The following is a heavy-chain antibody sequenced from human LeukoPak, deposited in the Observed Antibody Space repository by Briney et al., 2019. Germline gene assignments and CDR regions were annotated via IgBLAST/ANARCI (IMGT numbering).Heavy chain of an antibody. V-gene: IGHV4-39*01. CDR3: ARRSIDTYYYDSSGYAIPFFADY. Sequence: PSETLSLTCTVSGGSISSSSYYWGWIRQPPGKGLEWIGSIYYSGSIYYNPSLKSRVTISVDTSKNQFSLKLSSVTAADTAVYYCARRSIDTYYYDSSGYAIPFFADYWGQGTLVTVSS. CDR1: GGSISSSSYY. CDR2: IYYSGSI. J-gene: IGHJ4*02. D-gene: IGHD3-22*01.